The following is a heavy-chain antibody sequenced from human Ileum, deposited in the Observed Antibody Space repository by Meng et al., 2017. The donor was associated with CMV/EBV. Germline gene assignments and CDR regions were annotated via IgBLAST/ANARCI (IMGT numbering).Heavy chain of an antibody. Sequence: GESLKISCAASGFTFNTFGMHWVRQSPGKGLEWVAFMRYDGSREYLIDSVKGRFIISRDNSKTTLYLQMNSLRAEDTAVYYCARLVVPAASKYYYYYYGMDVWGQGTTVTVSS. J-gene: IGHJ6*02. CDR2: MRYDGSRE. V-gene: IGHV3-30*02. CDR3: ARLVVPAASKYYYYYYGMDV. CDR1: GFTFNTFG. D-gene: IGHD2-2*01.